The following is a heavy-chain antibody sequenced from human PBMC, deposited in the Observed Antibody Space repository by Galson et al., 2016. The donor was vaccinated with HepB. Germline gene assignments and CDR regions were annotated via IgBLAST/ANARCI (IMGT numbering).Heavy chain of an antibody. CDR2: ISYSSSYR. V-gene: IGHV3-21*01. D-gene: IGHD3-10*01. CDR1: GFTFSSYA. J-gene: IGHJ4*01. CDR3: ARARGRGATKLVLFDY. Sequence: SLRLSCAASGFTFSSYAMHWVRQAPGKGLEWVSSISYSSSYRPYADAVKGRFTISRDNAKNSLYLQMNSLGAEDTAVYFCARARGRGATKLVLFDYRGQGTLVTVSS.